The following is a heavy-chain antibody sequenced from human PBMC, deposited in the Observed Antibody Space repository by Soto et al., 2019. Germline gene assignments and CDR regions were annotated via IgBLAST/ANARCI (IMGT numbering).Heavy chain of an antibody. CDR3: PTVFDL. J-gene: IGHJ5*02. CDR2: IDTDGGGT. CDR1: GFPHGSHR. V-gene: IGHV3-74*01. Sequence: PGGSMRLSGAASGFPHGSHRIHWVRQPPGKGLEWVSRIDTDGGGTSYADSVKGRFTISTDNAKNTVYLQMNGLRAEDTAVYYCPTVFDLWGQGT.